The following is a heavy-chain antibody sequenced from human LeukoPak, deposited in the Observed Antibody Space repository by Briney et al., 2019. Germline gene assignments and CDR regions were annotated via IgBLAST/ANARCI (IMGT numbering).Heavy chain of an antibody. Sequence: PGGSLRLSCAASGFTFTIYSTNWVRQAPGKGLEWVSSISSSSSYIYYADSVKGRFTISRDNAKNSLYLQMNSLRAEDTAVYYCARDLYGDYVFDYWGQGTLVTVSS. D-gene: IGHD4-17*01. V-gene: IGHV3-21*01. CDR2: ISSSSSYI. CDR1: GFTFTIYS. J-gene: IGHJ4*02. CDR3: ARDLYGDYVFDY.